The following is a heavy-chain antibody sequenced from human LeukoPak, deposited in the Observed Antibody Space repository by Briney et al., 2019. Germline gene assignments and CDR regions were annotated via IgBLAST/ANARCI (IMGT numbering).Heavy chain of an antibody. CDR3: ARVAGYSYGHDY. CDR2: IYYSGST. CDR1: GGSISSYY. D-gene: IGHD5-18*01. V-gene: IGHV4-59*01. J-gene: IGHJ4*02. Sequence: SETLSLTCTVSGGSISSYYWSWIRRTPGKGLEWIGYIYYSGSTNYNPSLKSRVTISVDTSKNQFSLKLSSVTAADTAVYYCARVAGYSYGHDYWGQGTLVTVSS.